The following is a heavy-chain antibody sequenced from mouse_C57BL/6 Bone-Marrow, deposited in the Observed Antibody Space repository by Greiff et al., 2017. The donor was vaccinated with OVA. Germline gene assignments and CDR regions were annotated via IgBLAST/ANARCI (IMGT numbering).Heavy chain of an antibody. D-gene: IGHD2-1*01. CDR1: GYTFTDYY. CDR2: IFPGSGST. CDR3: ARWNLLERYFDV. Sequence: VQGVESGPELVKPGASVKISCKASGYTFTDYYINWVKQRPGQGLEWIGWIFPGSGSTYYNEKFKGKATLTVDKSSSTAYMLLSSLTSEDSAVYFCARWNLLERYFDVWGTGTTVTVSS. J-gene: IGHJ1*03. V-gene: IGHV1-75*01.